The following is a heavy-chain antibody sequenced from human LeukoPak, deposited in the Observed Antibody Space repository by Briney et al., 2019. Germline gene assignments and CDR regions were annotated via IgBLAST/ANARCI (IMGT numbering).Heavy chain of an antibody. CDR3: ARDSDSSSWTTLYYMDV. D-gene: IGHD6-13*01. CDR1: GGSISSSSQS. V-gene: IGHV4-39*07. CDR2: IYYSGST. Sequence: PSETLSLTCSVSGGSISSSSQSWGWIRQSPGKGLEWIGSIYYSGSTFYNPSLKSRATISVATSKNQFSLQLNSVTPEDTAVYYCARDSDSSSWTTLYYMDVWGKGTTVTVSS. J-gene: IGHJ6*03.